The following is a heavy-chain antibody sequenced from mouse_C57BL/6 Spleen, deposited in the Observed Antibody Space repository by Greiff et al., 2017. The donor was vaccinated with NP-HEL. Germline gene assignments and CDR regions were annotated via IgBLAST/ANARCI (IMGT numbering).Heavy chain of an antibody. J-gene: IGHJ4*01. D-gene: IGHD2-12*01. Sequence: QVQLQQSGAELVRPGSSVKLSCKASGYTFTSYWMHWVKQRPIQGLEWIGNIDPSDSETHYNQKFKDKATLTVDKSSSTAYMQLSSLTSEDSAVYYCATYRGYAMDYWGQGTSVTVSS. CDR3: ATYRGYAMDY. CDR1: GYTFTSYW. V-gene: IGHV1-52*01. CDR2: IDPSDSET.